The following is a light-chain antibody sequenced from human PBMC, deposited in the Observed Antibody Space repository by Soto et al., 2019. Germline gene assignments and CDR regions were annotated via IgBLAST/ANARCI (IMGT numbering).Light chain of an antibody. J-gene: IGKJ5*01. CDR2: AAS. Sequence: IQLTKSPSSLSASVGDRVTFTCLASEDISSYLAWYQQKPGTAPKLLIYAASALHSGVPSRFSGSGSGTDFTLTISSLQPEDFAIYFCQQLKNYPITFGQGTRLEI. CDR1: EDISSY. V-gene: IGKV1-9*01. CDR3: QQLKNYPIT.